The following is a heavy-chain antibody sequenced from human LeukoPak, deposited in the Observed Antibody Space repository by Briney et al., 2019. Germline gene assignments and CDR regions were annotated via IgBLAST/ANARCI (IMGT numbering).Heavy chain of an antibody. Sequence: GGSLRLSCAASGFTFSNAWMSRVRQAPGKGLEWVGRIKSKTDGGTTDYAAPVKGRFTISRDDSKNTLYLQMNSLKTEDTAVYYCTTYIVVVPAAVLTDYWGQGTLVTVSS. CDR2: IKSKTDGGTT. CDR3: TTYIVVVPAAVLTDY. V-gene: IGHV3-15*01. CDR1: GFTFSNAW. D-gene: IGHD2-2*01. J-gene: IGHJ4*02.